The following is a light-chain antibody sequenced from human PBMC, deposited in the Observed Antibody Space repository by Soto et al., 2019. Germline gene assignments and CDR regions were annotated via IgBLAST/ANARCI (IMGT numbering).Light chain of an antibody. CDR3: QVWDSGSAHVV. CDR2: SDT. J-gene: IGLJ2*01. CDR1: NIGSKG. Sequence: SYELTQPPSGSVAPGKTASISCGGNNIGSKGVHWYQQKPGQAPVLVIYSDTDLPPVIPERFSGSNSANLATLTISRVEAGDEADDYCQVWDSGSAHVVFGGGTELTVL. V-gene: IGLV3-21*04.